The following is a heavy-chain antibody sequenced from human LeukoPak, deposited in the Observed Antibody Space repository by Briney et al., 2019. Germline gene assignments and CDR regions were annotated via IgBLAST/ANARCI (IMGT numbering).Heavy chain of an antibody. CDR3: ARGIVAGLRYYYYGMDV. CDR2: MNPNSGNT. Sequence: GASVKVSCKASGYTFTSYDINWVRQATGQGLEWMGWMNPNSGNTGYAQKFQGRVTMTRNTSISTAYMELSSLRSEDTAVYYCARGIVAGLRYYYYGMDVWGQATTVTVSS. D-gene: IGHD5-12*01. CDR1: GYTFTSYD. V-gene: IGHV1-8*01. J-gene: IGHJ6*02.